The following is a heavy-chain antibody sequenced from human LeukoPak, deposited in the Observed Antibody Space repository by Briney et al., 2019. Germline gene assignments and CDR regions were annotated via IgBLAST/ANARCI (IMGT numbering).Heavy chain of an antibody. V-gene: IGHV4-34*01. CDR1: GGSFSGYY. Sequence: PSETLSLTCAVYGGSFSGYYWSWIRQPPGKGLEWIGEINHSGSTIYNPSLKSRVTISVDTSKNQFSLKLSSVTAADTAVYHCARASMVRGVRFDYWGQGTLVTVSS. D-gene: IGHD3-10*01. J-gene: IGHJ4*02. CDR3: ARASMVRGVRFDY. CDR2: INHSGST.